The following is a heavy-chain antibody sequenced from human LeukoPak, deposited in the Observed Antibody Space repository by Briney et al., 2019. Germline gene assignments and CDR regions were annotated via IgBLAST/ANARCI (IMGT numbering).Heavy chain of an antibody. CDR2: INSDGSST. CDR1: GFTFSSYW. D-gene: IGHD6-19*01. V-gene: IGHV3-74*01. J-gene: IGHJ4*02. CDR3: AREFGYSSGHGDY. Sequence: GGSLRLSCAASGFTFSSYWMHWVRQAPGKGLVWVSRINSDGSSTSYADSVKGRFTISRDNAKNTLYLQMNSLRAEDTAVYYCAREFGYSSGHGDYWGQGTLVTVSS.